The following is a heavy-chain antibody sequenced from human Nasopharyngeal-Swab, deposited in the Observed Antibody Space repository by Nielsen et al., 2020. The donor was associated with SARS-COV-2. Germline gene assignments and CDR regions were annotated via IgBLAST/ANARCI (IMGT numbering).Heavy chain of an antibody. CDR2: IYYSGST. CDR3: VRRPYDFWSGYYDYYFDY. V-gene: IGHV4-30-4*01. J-gene: IGHJ4*02. Sequence: WIRQPPGKGLEWIGYIYYSGSTYYNPSLKSRVTISVDTSKNQFSLKLSSVTAADTAVYYCVRRPYDFWSGYYDYYFDYWGQGTLVTVSS. D-gene: IGHD3-3*01.